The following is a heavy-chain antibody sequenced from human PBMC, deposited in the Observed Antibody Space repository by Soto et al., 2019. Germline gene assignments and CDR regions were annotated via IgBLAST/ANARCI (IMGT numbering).Heavy chain of an antibody. CDR2: INHSGST. Sequence: QVQLQQWGAGLLKPSETLSLTCAVYGGSFSGYYWSWIRQPPGKGLEWIGEINHSGSTNYNPSLKSRVTISVDTSKNQFALELSSVTAADTAVYYGARGSGITIFGGVIVFDPWGQGTLVTFSS. D-gene: IGHD3-3*01. CDR3: ARGSGITIFGGVIVFDP. J-gene: IGHJ5*02. CDR1: GGSFSGYY. V-gene: IGHV4-34*01.